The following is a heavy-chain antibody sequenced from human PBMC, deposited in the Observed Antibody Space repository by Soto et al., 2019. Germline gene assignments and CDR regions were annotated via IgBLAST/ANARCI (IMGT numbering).Heavy chain of an antibody. CDR3: ARIWGGGGYALIY. V-gene: IGHV3-11*01. CDR2: ISRSGTTT. CDR1: GFTFSDFY. J-gene: IGHJ4*02. D-gene: IGHD2-8*01. Sequence: QVQLVESGGGLVKPGGSLRLSCAASGFTFSDFYMSWIRQAPGKGLEWISYISRSGTTTYYTDSVKGRFTISRDNAKNSLYLQMNTLRDEDTAVYYCARIWGGGGYALIYWGQGTLVTVSS.